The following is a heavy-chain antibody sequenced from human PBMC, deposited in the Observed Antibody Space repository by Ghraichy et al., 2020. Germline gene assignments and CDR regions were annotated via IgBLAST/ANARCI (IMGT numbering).Heavy chain of an antibody. D-gene: IGHD3-3*01. CDR2: IYYSGST. Sequence: SETLSLTCTVSGGSISSSSYYWGWIRQPPGKGLEWIGSIYYSGSTYYNPSLKSRVTISVDTSKNQFSLKLSSVTAADTAVYYCARHGPRFLEWLSDNWFDPWGQGTLVTVSS. V-gene: IGHV4-39*01. CDR1: GGSISSSSYY. J-gene: IGHJ5*02. CDR3: ARHGPRFLEWLSDNWFDP.